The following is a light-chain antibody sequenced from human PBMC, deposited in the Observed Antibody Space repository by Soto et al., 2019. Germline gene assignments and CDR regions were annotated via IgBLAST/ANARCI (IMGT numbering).Light chain of an antibody. CDR2: DVD. Sequence: QAVVTQPRSVSGSPGQSVTISCTGISSDVGGYNYVSWYQQHPGKAPKLIIYDVDKRPSGVPDRFSGSKSGNTASLTISGLQAEDEAEYYCSSYTNINTRACVFGTGTKLTVL. CDR3: SSYTNINTRACV. V-gene: IGLV2-11*01. J-gene: IGLJ1*01. CDR1: SSDVGGYNY.